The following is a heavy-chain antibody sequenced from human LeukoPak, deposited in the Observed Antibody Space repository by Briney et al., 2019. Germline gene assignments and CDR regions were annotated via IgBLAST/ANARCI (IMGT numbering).Heavy chain of an antibody. V-gene: IGHV5-51*01. Sequence: GESLKISCKGSGYSFTSYWIGWVRQMPGKGLEWMGIIYPGDSDTRYSPSFQGQVTISADKSINTAYLQWSSLKASDTAIYYCARRVYYGSGSFNYYMDVWGKGTTVTVSS. CDR2: IYPGDSDT. J-gene: IGHJ6*03. CDR1: GYSFTSYW. D-gene: IGHD3-10*01. CDR3: ARRVYYGSGSFNYYMDV.